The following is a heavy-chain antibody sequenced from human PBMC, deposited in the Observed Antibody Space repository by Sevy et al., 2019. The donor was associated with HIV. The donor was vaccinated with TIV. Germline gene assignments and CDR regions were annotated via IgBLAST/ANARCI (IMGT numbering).Heavy chain of an antibody. D-gene: IGHD2-2*01. Sequence: QLGGSLRLSCAASGFTFSGYTLHWVRQAPGKGLEWVAVISFDGSNKYYVDSVKGRFTISRDNSKNTLYLQMNSLRPEDTAVYYCARGGWDIVVVPAAFDIWGQGTMVTVSS. CDR1: GFTFSGYT. CDR2: ISFDGSNK. V-gene: IGHV3-30-3*01. CDR3: ARGGWDIVVVPAAFDI. J-gene: IGHJ3*02.